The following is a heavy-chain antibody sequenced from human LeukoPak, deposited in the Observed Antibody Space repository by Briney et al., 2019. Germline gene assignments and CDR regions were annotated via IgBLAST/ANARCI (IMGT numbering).Heavy chain of an antibody. D-gene: IGHD5-24*01. J-gene: IGHJ4*02. CDR1: GGSISGYH. CDR3: ARGPDDFDY. CDR2: IYYSGTT. V-gene: IGHV4-59*01. Sequence: PSEALSLTCTVSGGSISGYHWSWFRQPPGKGLECIAYIYYSGTTRYSPSLKSRVTISVDTSKNQLSLNLNSVTAADTAVYYCARGPDDFDYWGQGTLVTVSS.